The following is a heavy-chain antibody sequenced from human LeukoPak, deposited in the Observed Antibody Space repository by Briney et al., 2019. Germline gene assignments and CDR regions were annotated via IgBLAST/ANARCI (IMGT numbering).Heavy chain of an antibody. D-gene: IGHD3-9*01. CDR1: GFTSSSYS. J-gene: IGHJ6*02. V-gene: IGHV3-21*01. CDR3: ARDLYYDILTGPKGMDV. CDR2: ISSSSSYI. Sequence: PGGSLRLSCAASGFTSSSYSMNWVRQAPGEGLEWVSSISSSSSYIYYADSVKGRFTISRDNAKNSLYLQMNSLRAEDTAVYYCARDLYYDILTGPKGMDVWGQGTTVTVSS.